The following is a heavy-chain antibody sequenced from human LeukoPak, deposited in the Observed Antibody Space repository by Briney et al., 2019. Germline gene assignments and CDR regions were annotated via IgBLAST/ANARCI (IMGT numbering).Heavy chain of an antibody. CDR2: IYSGGST. CDR1: GFTVSSNY. CDR3: ARGFGVAAAGTKFDY. Sequence: PGGSLRLSCEASGFTVSSNYMSWVRQAPGQGLEWVSVIYSGGSTYYADSVKGRFTISRDNSKNTLYLQMNSLRAEDTAVYYCARGFGVAAAGTKFDYWGQGTLVTVSS. J-gene: IGHJ4*02. V-gene: IGHV3-66*02. D-gene: IGHD6-13*01.